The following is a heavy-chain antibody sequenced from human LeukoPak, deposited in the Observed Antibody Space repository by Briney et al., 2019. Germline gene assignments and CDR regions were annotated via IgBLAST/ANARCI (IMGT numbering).Heavy chain of an antibody. CDR1: GFTFSNFA. Sequence: GGSLRLSCAASGFTFSNFAMSWVRQASGKGLEWVSTISDSGGITDNADSVKGRFTISRDNFKNTVHLQMNSLRAEDTAVYYCARDWGRYFDWLSGYWGQGTLVTVSS. V-gene: IGHV3-23*01. CDR3: ARDWGRYFDWLSGY. D-gene: IGHD3-9*01. CDR2: ISDSGGIT. J-gene: IGHJ4*02.